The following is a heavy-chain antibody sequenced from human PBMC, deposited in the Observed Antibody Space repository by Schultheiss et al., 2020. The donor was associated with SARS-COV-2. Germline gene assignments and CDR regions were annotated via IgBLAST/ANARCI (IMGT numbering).Heavy chain of an antibody. J-gene: IGHJ6*03. CDR2: IYYSGST. D-gene: IGHD2-2*01. V-gene: IGHV4-31*03. Sequence: SETLSLTFTVSGGSISSGGYYWSWIRQHPGKGLEWIGYIYYSGSTNYNPSLKSRVTISVDTSKNQFSLKLSSVTAADTAVYYCARVVVPEPYYYYYMDVWGKGTTVTVSS. CDR1: GGSISSGGYY. CDR3: ARVVVPEPYYYYYMDV.